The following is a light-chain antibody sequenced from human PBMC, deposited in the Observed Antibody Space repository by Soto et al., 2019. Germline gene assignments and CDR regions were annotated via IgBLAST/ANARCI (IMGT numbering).Light chain of an antibody. CDR2: AAS. CDR3: QQRSNWL. Sequence: DIQMTQSPSSLSASIGDRVSITCRASQSIGNFLNWYQQKPGKVPKLLIYAASNRATGIPARFSGSGSGTDFTLTISSLEPEDFAVYYCQQRSNWLFGPGTKVDIK. CDR1: QSIGNF. J-gene: IGKJ3*01. V-gene: IGKV1-39*01.